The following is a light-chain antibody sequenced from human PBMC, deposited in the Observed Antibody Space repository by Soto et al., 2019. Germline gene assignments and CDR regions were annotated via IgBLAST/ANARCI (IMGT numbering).Light chain of an antibody. CDR3: RSNTSGSTHEV. Sequence: QSALTQPASVSGSPGQSITISCTGTSSDVGGYNYVSWYQQHPGKAPELMIYDVSNRPSGVSNRFSGSKSGNTASLTISGLQAEDEADYYCRSNTSGSTHEVFATGTKVTVL. V-gene: IGLV2-14*01. J-gene: IGLJ1*01. CDR2: DVS. CDR1: SSDVGGYNY.